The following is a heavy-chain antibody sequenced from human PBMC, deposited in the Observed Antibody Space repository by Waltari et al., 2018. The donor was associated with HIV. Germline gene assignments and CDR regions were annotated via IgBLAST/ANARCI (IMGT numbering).Heavy chain of an antibody. CDR1: GGSISSYY. Sequence: QVQLQESGPGLVKPSETLSLTCTVSGGSISSYYWRWIRQPPGKGMEWLGYIYYSGSTNYTPSLKSRVTISVDTSKNQFSLKLSSVTAADTAVYYCARGSYYGSGSYYNFYYYYGMDVWGQGTTVTVSS. D-gene: IGHD3-10*01. V-gene: IGHV4-59*08. J-gene: IGHJ6*02. CDR2: IYYSGST. CDR3: ARGSYYGSGSYYNFYYYYGMDV.